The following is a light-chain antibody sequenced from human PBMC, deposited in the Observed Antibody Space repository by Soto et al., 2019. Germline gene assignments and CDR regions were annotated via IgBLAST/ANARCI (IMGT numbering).Light chain of an antibody. CDR1: QSVSGSY. Sequence: IVLTQSPGTLSLSPGERATLSSRASQSVSGSYLAWHQQKPGQAPRILIYGASSRATGIPDRFTGSGSGTDFTLTISRLEPEDFAVYYCQQYGSTPTLGQGTKVDIK. J-gene: IGKJ1*01. CDR2: GAS. V-gene: IGKV3-20*01. CDR3: QQYGSTPT.